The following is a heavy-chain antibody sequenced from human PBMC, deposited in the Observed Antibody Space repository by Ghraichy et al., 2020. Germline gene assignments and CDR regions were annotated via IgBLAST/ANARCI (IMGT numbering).Heavy chain of an antibody. CDR2: ISGNGVGT. V-gene: IGHV3-23*01. CDR3: VKRNKENLILDAFDV. CDR1: GFTFVNYA. J-gene: IGHJ3*01. Sequence: GESLNISCAASGFTFVNYAMAWVRQAPGKGLEWVASISGNGVGTFYADSVKGRFTISRDNSKNTLYVQMNSLRADDTALYYCVKRNKENLILDAFDVWGQGTLVTVSS. D-gene: IGHD2/OR15-2a*01.